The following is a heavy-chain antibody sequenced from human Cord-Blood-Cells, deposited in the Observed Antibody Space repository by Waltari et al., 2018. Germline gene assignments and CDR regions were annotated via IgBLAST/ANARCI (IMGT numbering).Heavy chain of an antibody. Sequence: EVQLVESGGGLVKPGGSLRLSCAASGFTFSSDSMNWVRQAPGKGLEWFSSISSSSSYIYYADSVKGRFTISRDNAKNSLYLQMNSLRAEDTAVYYCARDSSSSWYYYYYGMDVWGQGTTVTVSS. D-gene: IGHD6-13*01. CDR2: ISSSSSYI. CDR3: ARDSSSSWYYYYYGMDV. CDR1: GFTFSSDS. J-gene: IGHJ6*02. V-gene: IGHV3-21*01.